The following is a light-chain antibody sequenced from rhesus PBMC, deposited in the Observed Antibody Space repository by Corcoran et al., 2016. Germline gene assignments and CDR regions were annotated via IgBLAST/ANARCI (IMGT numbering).Light chain of an antibody. V-gene: IGKV3-24*01. J-gene: IGKJ1*01. CDR1: RSVNSS. CDR2: GAS. Sequence: EIVMTQSPATLSLSPGERATLSCRASRSVNSSLAWYQQKPGRAPRLLISGASSRSTGIPDRISGSGSWTDSNLTISSLEPEDVAVYYCLQHSNWPQTFGQGTKVEIK. CDR3: LQHSNWPQT.